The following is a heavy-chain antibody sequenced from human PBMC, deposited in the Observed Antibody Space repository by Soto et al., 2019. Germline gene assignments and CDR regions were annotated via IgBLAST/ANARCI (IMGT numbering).Heavy chain of an antibody. CDR1: GGSISSSSYY. J-gene: IGHJ5*02. CDR3: AVVVTQLHQTWFDP. V-gene: IGHV4-39*01. Sequence: PSETLSLTCTVSGGSISSSSYYWGWIRQPPGKGLEWIGSIYYSGSTYYNPSLKSRVTISVDTSKNQFSLKLSSVTAADTAVYYCAVVVTQLHQTWFDPWGQGTLVTVSS. D-gene: IGHD2-2*01. CDR2: IYYSGST.